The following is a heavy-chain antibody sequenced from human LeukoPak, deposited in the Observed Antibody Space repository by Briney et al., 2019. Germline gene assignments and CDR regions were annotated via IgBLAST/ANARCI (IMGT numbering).Heavy chain of an antibody. CDR3: ASFYGSGSYYIGSYYYYGMDV. CDR2: ISSSSSYI. J-gene: IGHJ6*02. Sequence: GGSLRLSCAASGFTFSSYSMNWVRQAPGKGLEWVSSISSSSSYIYYADSVKGRFTISRDNAKNSLYLQMNSLRAEDTAVYYCASFYGSGSYYIGSYYYYGMDVWGQGTTVTVSS. V-gene: IGHV3-21*01. CDR1: GFTFSSYS. D-gene: IGHD3-10*01.